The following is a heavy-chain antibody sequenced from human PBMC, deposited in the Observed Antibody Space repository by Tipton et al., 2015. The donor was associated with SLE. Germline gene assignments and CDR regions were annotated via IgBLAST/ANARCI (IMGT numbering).Heavy chain of an antibody. D-gene: IGHD5-12*01. Sequence: TLSLTCTVSSASTTRRKTDGGWIRQPPGKGLEWIGSLYYSGATYYNTSLKTRVTISQDKSKNQLSLRLSSVTAADTAVYYCARGGIGGYDSFDYWGQGTLVTVSS. V-gene: IGHV4-39*07. CDR3: ARGGIGGYDSFDY. J-gene: IGHJ4*02. CDR2: LYYSGAT. CDR1: SASTTRRKTD.